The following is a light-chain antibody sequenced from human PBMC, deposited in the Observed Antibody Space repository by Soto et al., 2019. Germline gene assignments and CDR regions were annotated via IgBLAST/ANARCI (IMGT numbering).Light chain of an antibody. CDR3: SSYAGGNNFVV. V-gene: IGLV2-8*01. J-gene: IGLJ2*01. CDR1: SRDVGGYNF. CDR2: EVY. Sequence: QSVLTQPPSASGSPGQSVTISCTGTSRDVGGYNFVAWYQHHPGKAPKLMIYEVYKRPSGVPNRFSGFKSGNTASLTVSGLQPEDEAEYYCSSYAGGNNFVVFGGGTQLTVL.